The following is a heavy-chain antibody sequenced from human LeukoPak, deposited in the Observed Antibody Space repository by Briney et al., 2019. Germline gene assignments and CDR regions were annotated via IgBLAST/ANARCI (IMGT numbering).Heavy chain of an antibody. CDR1: GGTFSSYA. V-gene: IGHV1-69*05. Sequence: SVKVSCKASGGTFSSYAISWVRQAPGQGLEWMGGIIPIFGTANYAQKFQGRVTITTDESTSTAYMELRRLRFEDTAVYYCARDSRGLGMGDRLGFDPWGQGTLVTVSS. D-gene: IGHD3-16*01. CDR2: IIPIFGTA. J-gene: IGHJ5*02. CDR3: ARDSRGLGMGDRLGFDP.